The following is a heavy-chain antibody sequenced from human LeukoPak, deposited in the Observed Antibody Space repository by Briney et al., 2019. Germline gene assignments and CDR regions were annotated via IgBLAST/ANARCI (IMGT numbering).Heavy chain of an antibody. V-gene: IGHV6-1*01. J-gene: IGHJ4*02. CDR3: ARTYYYDSSGYQIPAFDY. Sequence: SQTLSLTCAISGDSVSSNSAAWHWIRQSPSRGLEWLGRTYYRSKWYNDYAVSVKSRITINPDTSKNQFSLQLNSVTPEDTAVYYCARTYYYDSSGYQIPAFDYWGQGTLVTVSS. D-gene: IGHD3-22*01. CDR2: TYYRSKWYN. CDR1: GDSVSSNSAA.